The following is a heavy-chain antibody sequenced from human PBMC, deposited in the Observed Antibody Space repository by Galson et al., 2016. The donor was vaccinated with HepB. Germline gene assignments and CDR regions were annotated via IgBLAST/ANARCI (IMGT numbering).Heavy chain of an antibody. D-gene: IGHD2-2*01. CDR2: INAGNGFT. CDR3: ARDRIPAADYWYFDL. V-gene: IGHV1-3*01. CDR1: GYTFSSYT. Sequence: SVKVSCKASGYTFSSYTLHWVRQAPGQRLEWMGWINAGNGFTKYSERFKGRVTITRDTSASIAYMELSSLRSEDTAVYYCARDRIPAADYWYFDLWGSGTLVTVSS. J-gene: IGHJ2*01.